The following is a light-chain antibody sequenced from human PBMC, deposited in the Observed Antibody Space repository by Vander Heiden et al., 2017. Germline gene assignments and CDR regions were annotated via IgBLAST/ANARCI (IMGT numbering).Light chain of an antibody. J-gene: IGLJ1*01. CDR1: SSDVGAYNY. Sequence: QSALPQPASVSGSPGQSITISCTGTSSDVGAYNYVSWYQQDPGKAPKLMIYEVSNRPSGVSYRFSGSKSGNTAALTISGLQAEDEADYYCSSYRSDTTYVFGTGTRVTVL. CDR2: EVS. V-gene: IGLV2-14*01. CDR3: SSYRSDTTYV.